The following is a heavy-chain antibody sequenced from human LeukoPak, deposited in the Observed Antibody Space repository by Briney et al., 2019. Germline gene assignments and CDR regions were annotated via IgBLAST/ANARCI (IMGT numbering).Heavy chain of an antibody. J-gene: IGHJ4*02. Sequence: SVDVSCKASVYTFTRYGSSWVRQAAGRGREWMGWINTYNGNTDYAHKLQGRVTMTKDTSTSTAYMELRSLRSDDTALYYCATNYYDSSGYYSIDYWGQGTLVTVSS. CDR2: INTYNGNT. D-gene: IGHD3-22*01. V-gene: IGHV1-18*01. CDR3: ATNYYDSSGYYSIDY. CDR1: VYTFTRYG.